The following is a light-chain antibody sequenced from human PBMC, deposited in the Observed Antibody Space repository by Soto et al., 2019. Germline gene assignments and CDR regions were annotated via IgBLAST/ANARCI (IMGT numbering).Light chain of an antibody. V-gene: IGKV3-15*01. CDR3: QQYHNWPPRT. CDR2: GAS. CDR1: QSVSSN. Sequence: EIVMTPSPATLSVSPGERVTLSCRASQSVSSNLAWYQQKPGQAPRLLIYGASTRATGIPARFSGGGSETEFTLTISSLQSEDFAVYYCQQYHNWPPRTFGQGTKVEIK. J-gene: IGKJ1*01.